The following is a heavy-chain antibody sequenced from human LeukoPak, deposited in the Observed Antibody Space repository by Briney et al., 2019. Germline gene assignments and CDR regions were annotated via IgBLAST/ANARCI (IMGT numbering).Heavy chain of an antibody. D-gene: IGHD2-8*01. J-gene: IGHJ6*03. CDR2: IKTDGRST. CDR1: GFTFSSYW. V-gene: IGHV3-74*01. CDR3: ATRYCTIPACRASSYHCMDN. Sequence: GGSLRLSCAASGFTFSSYWMHWVRQAPGKGLVWVSHIKTDGRSTTYADSVKGRFTISRDNAKNTLYLQMNSLTAEDTAVYYCATRYCTIPACRASSYHCMDNWGKGTTVTVSS.